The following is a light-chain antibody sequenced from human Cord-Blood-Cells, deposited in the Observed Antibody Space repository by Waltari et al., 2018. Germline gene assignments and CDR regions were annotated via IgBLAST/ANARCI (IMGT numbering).Light chain of an antibody. J-gene: IGKJ1*01. CDR1: QGISSY. CDR3: QQYYSYPRT. Sequence: AIRITQSPSSLSASTGDRVTITCRASQGISSYLAWYQQKPGKAPKLLIYAASTLQSGVPSRLSGSGSGTDFTLTISCLQSEDFATYYCQQYYSYPRTFGQGTKVEIK. V-gene: IGKV1-8*01. CDR2: AAS.